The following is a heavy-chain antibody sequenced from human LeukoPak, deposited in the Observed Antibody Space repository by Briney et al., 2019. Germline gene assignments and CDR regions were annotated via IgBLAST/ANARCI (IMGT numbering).Heavy chain of an antibody. J-gene: IGHJ5*02. Sequence: PSETLSLTCTVSLDSTTSNFWSWVRQPPGKGLEWIGEIHRSGSPNYNPSLQSRVTISIDRSRNQIVLELSSVTAADTAVYYCARESEFHWFDPWGQGTLVTVSS. D-gene: IGHD2-21*01. V-gene: IGHV4-4*02. CDR3: ARESEFHWFDP. CDR2: IHRSGSP. CDR1: LDSTTSNF.